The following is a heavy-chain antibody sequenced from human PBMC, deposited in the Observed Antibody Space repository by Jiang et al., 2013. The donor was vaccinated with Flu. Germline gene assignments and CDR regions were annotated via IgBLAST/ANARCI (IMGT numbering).Heavy chain of an antibody. Sequence: KKPGASVKVSCKASGYTFTSYDINWVRQATGQGLEWMGWMNPNSGNTGYAQKFQGRVTMTRNTSISTAYMELSSLRSEDTAVYYCARSGRGLLWFGGDNWFDPWGQGTLVTVSS. CDR3: ARSGRGLLWFGGDNWFDP. J-gene: IGHJ5*02. D-gene: IGHD3-10*01. CDR2: MNPNSGNT. V-gene: IGHV1-8*01. CDR1: GYTFTSYD.